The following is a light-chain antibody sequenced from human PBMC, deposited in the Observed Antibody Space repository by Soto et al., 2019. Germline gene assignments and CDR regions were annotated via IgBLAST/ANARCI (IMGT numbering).Light chain of an antibody. J-gene: IGKJ4*01. V-gene: IGKV4-1*01. CDR1: QSVLYSSNNKNY. CDR3: QQYYSTPLT. CDR2: WAS. Sequence: DIVMTQSPDSLAVSLGERATINCKSSQSVLYSSNNKNYIAWYQQKPGQPPKLLINWASTRESGVPDRFSGSGSGTDFTLTISSLQAEDVAVYYCQQYYSTPLTFGGGTKVDIK.